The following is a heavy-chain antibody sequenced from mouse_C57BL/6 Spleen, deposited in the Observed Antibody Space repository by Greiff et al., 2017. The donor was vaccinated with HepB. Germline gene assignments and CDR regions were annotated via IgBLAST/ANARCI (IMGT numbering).Heavy chain of an antibody. J-gene: IGHJ2*01. CDR1: GFTFSSYT. CDR3: ARPPPTGYYFDY. CDR2: ISGGGGNT. D-gene: IGHD4-1*02. Sequence: EVKLVESGGGLVKPGGSLKLSCAASGFTFSSYTMSWVRQTPEKRLEWVATISGGGGNTYYPDSVKGRFTISRDNAKNTLYLQMSSLRSEDTALYYCARPPPTGYYFDYWGQGTTLTVSS. V-gene: IGHV5-9*01.